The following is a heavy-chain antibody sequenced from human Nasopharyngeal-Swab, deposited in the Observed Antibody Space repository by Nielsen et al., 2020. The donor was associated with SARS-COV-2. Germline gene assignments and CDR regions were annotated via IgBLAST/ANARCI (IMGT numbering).Heavy chain of an antibody. D-gene: IGHD6-6*01. Sequence: GGSLRLSCAASGFTFSSYGMTWVRQAPGKGLQWISYITSGNSVQYADSVRGRFTISRDNAKNSLYLQMNSLRAEDTAVYYCARDGGEYSSSWLVDYWGQGTLVTVSS. CDR1: GFTFSSYG. CDR2: ITSGNSV. J-gene: IGHJ4*02. CDR3: ARDGGEYSSSWLVDY. V-gene: IGHV3-48*04.